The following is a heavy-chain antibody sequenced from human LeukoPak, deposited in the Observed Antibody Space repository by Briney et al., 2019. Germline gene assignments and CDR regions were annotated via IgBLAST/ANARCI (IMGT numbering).Heavy chain of an antibody. Sequence: GGSLRLSCAASGFTFSSYEMNWARQAPGKGLEWVSYISSSGSTIHSADSVKGRFTISRDNAKNSLYLQMNSLRAEDTAVYYCARGGSSWYNWFDPWGQGTLVTVSS. CDR2: ISSSGSTI. J-gene: IGHJ5*02. V-gene: IGHV3-48*03. CDR3: ARGGSSWYNWFDP. D-gene: IGHD6-13*01. CDR1: GFTFSSYE.